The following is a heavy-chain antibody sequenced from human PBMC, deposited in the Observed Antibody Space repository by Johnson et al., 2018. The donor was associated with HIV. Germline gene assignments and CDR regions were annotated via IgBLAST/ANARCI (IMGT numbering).Heavy chain of an antibody. V-gene: IGHV3-30*14. CDR3: ATGSVVGVAADGLLQLHDAFDI. J-gene: IGHJ3*02. Sequence: QVQLVESGGGVVQPGRSLRLSCAASGFIFSSFAMHWVRQAPGKGLEWVGVISYDGSNKYYADSVKGRFTISRDNSKNTLYVQMNSLRAEDTAVYYCATGSVVGVAADGLLQLHDAFDIWGQGTMVTVSS. CDR1: GFIFSSFA. CDR2: ISYDGSNK. D-gene: IGHD2-15*01.